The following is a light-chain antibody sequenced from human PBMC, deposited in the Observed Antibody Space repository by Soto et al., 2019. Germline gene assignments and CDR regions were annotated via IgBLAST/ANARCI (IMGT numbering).Light chain of an antibody. CDR1: QSVSSY. CDR2: DAS. V-gene: IGKV3-11*01. Sequence: EIVLTQSPATLSLSPGERATLSCRASQSVSSYLAWYQQKPGQAPRLLIYDASNRATGIPARFSGSGSGTDFTLTISSLQPDDFATYYCQQYINGWTFGQGTKVEIK. CDR3: QQYINGWT. J-gene: IGKJ1*01.